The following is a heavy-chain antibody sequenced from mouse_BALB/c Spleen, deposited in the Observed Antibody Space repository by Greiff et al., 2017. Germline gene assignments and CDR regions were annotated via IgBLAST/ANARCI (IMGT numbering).Heavy chain of an antibody. V-gene: IGHV1-67*01. J-gene: IGHJ4*01. D-gene: IGHD2-14*01. CDR1: GYTFTVYA. CDR3: ARRGGTTMDY. CDR2: ISTYYGNT. Sequence: QVQLKQSGPGLVRPGASVKISCKGSGYTFTVYALHWVKQSHAKSLEWIGVISTYYGNTNYNQKLKGKATMTVDKSSSTAYLQLSSLTSEDTAVYYCARRGGTTMDYWGQGTSVTVSS.